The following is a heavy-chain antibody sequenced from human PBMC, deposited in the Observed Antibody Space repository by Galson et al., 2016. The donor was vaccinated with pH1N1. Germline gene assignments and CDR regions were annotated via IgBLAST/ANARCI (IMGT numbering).Heavy chain of an antibody. J-gene: IGHJ4*02. V-gene: IGHV3-30*18. CDR2: ISYDGSDK. CDR1: GFRFSSYG. D-gene: IGHD3/OR15-3a*01. Sequence: SLRLSCAASGFRFSSYGMHWVRQAPGKGLEWVAGISYDGSDKFYADSVKGRFTISRDNSKNTMYLLMDRLRYDVTAVYYCAKEQSFFDLQIDYLGQGTLVSVSS. CDR3: AKEQSFFDLQIDY.